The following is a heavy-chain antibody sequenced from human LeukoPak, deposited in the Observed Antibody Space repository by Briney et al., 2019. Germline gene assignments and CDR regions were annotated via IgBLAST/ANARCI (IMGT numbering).Heavy chain of an antibody. J-gene: IGHJ6*03. CDR2: IYSGGST. CDR1: GFTDSSNY. V-gene: IGHV3-66*02. Sequence: GGSLRLSCAASGFTDSSNYMSWVRQAPGKGLEWVSVIYSGGSTYYADSVKGRFTISRDNSKNTLYLQMNSLRAEDTAVYYCATSYYHYMDVWGKGTTVTVSS. CDR3: ATSYYHYMDV.